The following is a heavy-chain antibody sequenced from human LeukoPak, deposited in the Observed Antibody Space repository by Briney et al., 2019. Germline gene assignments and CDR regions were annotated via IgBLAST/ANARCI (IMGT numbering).Heavy chain of an antibody. Sequence: PGGSLRLSCAASGFTLSSYAMSWVREGPGKGLEGVSAISGSGGSTYYADSVKGRFTISRDNAKNSLYLQMNSLRAEDTAVYYCARMEYSSPLVGYWGQGTLVTVSS. V-gene: IGHV3-23*01. J-gene: IGHJ4*02. CDR2: ISGSGGST. CDR1: GFTLSSYA. D-gene: IGHD6-6*01. CDR3: ARMEYSSPLVGY.